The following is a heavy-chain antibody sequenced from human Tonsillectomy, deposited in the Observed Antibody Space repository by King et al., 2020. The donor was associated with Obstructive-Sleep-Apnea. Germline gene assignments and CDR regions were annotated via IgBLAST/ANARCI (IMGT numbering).Heavy chain of an antibody. V-gene: IGHV3-23*04. D-gene: IGHD5-18*01. CDR2: ISGSGSRT. J-gene: IGHJ6*01. CDR3: AKDLGSSGYSPGDGLDV. Sequence: DVQLVESGGGLGQPGGSVRLSCAASGFTFSSYAMNWVRQAPGKGLEWVSDISGSGSRTYYADSVKGRFTISRDNSKNTLYLQMNSLRAEDTAVYYCAKDLGSSGYSPGDGLDVW. CDR1: GFTFSSYA.